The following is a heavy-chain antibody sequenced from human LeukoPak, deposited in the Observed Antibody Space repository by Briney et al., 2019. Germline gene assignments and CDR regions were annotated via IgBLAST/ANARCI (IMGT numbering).Heavy chain of an antibody. Sequence: ASVKVSCKASGYTFTGYYMHWVRQAPGQGLEWMGWINPNSGGTNYAQKFQGRVTMTRDTSISTAYMELSRLRSDDTAVYYCARDLERGYSYYHGMDVWGQGTTVTVSS. CDR3: ARDLERGYSYYHGMDV. J-gene: IGHJ6*02. D-gene: IGHD2-2*03. CDR1: GYTFTGYY. V-gene: IGHV1-2*02. CDR2: INPNSGGT.